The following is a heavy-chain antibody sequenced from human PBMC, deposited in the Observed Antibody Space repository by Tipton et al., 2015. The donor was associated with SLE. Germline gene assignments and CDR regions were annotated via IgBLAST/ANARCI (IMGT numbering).Heavy chain of an antibody. CDR1: GYTFTSND. CDR2: MIPNSGNT. CDR3: ARVRVDTAMGVFDF. J-gene: IGHJ4*02. D-gene: IGHD5-18*01. V-gene: IGHV1-8*01. Sequence: QLVQSGAEVKKPGASVKVSCKASGYTFTSNDIVWVRQAPGQGLEWMGWMIPNSGNTASAQKFQGRVTMTSDTSTSTAYMELRSLRSDDTAIYYCARVRVDTAMGVFDFWGQGTLVTVSS.